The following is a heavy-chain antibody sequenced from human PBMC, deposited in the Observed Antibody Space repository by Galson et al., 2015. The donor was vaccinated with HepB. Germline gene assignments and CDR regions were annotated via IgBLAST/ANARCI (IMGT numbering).Heavy chain of an antibody. V-gene: IGHV3-23*01. Sequence: SLRLSCAASGFTFNSYVMSWVRQAPGKGLEWVSGISGSGGTTYYADSVKGRFTISRDNSKNTPYLQMNSLRAEDTAIYYCAKSGSSWTEFDYWGQGTLVTVSS. CDR1: GFTFNSYV. J-gene: IGHJ4*02. D-gene: IGHD6-13*01. CDR2: ISGSGGTT. CDR3: AKSGSSWTEFDY.